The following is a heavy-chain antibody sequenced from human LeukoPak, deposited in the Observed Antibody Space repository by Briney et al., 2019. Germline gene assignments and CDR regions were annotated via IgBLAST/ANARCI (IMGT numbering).Heavy chain of an antibody. CDR2: INSDGNYT. J-gene: IGHJ4*02. CDR3: AREYSSGWTSDY. CDR1: GFTFSSYW. V-gene: IGHV3-74*01. D-gene: IGHD6-19*01. Sequence: GGSLRLSCAASGFTFSSYWMNWVRQAPGKGLVWVSRINSDGNYTTYADSVKGRFTTSRDNAKNTLSLQMNSLRAEDTAVYYCAREYSSGWTSDYWGQGTLVTVSS.